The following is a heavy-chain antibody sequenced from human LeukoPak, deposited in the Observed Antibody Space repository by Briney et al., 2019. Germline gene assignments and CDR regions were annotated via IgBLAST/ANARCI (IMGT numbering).Heavy chain of an antibody. J-gene: IGHJ4*02. D-gene: IGHD6-19*01. V-gene: IGHV3-21*04. CDR2: ISSSSSYI. CDR3: ARVIAVAGTSGYFDF. CDR1: GFTFSSYS. Sequence: PGGSLRLSCAGSGFTFSSYSMNWVRQAPGKGLEWVSSISSSSSYIYYADSVKGRFTISRDNSKNTLYLQMNSLRVEDTAVYYCARVIAVAGTSGYFDFWGQGTLVTVSS.